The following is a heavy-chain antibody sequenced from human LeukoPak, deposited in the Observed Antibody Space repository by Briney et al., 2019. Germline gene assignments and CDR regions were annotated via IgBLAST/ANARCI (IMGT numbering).Heavy chain of an antibody. J-gene: IGHJ3*02. V-gene: IGHV3-48*01. CDR2: ISSSSSTI. Sequence: PGGSLRLSCAASGFTFSSYWMHWVRHAPGKGLEWVSYISSSSSTIYYADSVKGRFTISRDNAKNSLYLQMNSLRAEDTAVYYCASEAQAFDIWGQGTMVTVSS. CDR1: GFTFSSYW. CDR3: ASEAQAFDI.